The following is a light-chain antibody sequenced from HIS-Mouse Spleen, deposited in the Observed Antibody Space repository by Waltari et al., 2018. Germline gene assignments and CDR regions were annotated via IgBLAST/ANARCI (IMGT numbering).Light chain of an antibody. V-gene: IGKV3-20*01. CDR2: GAS. Sequence: IVLRQSPGTLSLSPGERATLSSRASQSVSSSYLAWYQQKPGQAPRLLIYGASSRATGIPDRFSGSGSGTDFTLTISRLEPEDFAVYYCQQYGSSPWTFGQGTKVEIK. CDR1: QSVSSSY. CDR3: QQYGSSPWT. J-gene: IGKJ1*01.